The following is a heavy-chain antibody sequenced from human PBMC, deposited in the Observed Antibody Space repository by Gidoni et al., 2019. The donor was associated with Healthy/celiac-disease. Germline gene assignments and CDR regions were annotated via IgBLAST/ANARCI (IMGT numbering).Heavy chain of an antibody. CDR1: GYSFTSYW. Sequence: EVQLVQSGAEVKKPGESLRISCKGSGYSFTSYWISWVRQMPGEGLEWMGRIDPSDSYTNYSPSFQGHVTISADKSISTAYLQWSSLKASDTAMYYCAGSSGWYERDDYWGQGTLVTVSS. CDR3: AGSSGWYERDDY. CDR2: IDPSDSYT. D-gene: IGHD6-19*01. V-gene: IGHV5-10-1*03. J-gene: IGHJ4*02.